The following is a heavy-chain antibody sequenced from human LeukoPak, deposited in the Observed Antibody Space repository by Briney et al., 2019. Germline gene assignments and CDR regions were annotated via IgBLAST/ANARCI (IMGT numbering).Heavy chain of an antibody. CDR1: GGSISSSSYY. Sequence: SETLSLTCTVSGGSISSSSYYWGWIRQPPGKGLEWIGSIYYSGSTYYNPSLKSRVTISVDTSKNQFSLKLSSVTAADTAVYYCARLSPAAGSGEFDYWGQGTLVTVSS. J-gene: IGHJ4*02. CDR2: IYYSGST. D-gene: IGHD6-13*01. V-gene: IGHV4-39*01. CDR3: ARLSPAAGSGEFDY.